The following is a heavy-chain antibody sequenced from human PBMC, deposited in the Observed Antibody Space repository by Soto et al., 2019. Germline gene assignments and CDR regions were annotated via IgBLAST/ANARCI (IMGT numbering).Heavy chain of an antibody. CDR3: AHGSGWLSDY. Sequence: QITLKESGPTLVKPTQTLTLTCTFSGFSLSSPAVGVNWIRQPPGKALEWLALIYWDDDKQYSPSLRSRLTITKDTSKHPVVLTMTNMDPVDTDTYYCAHGSGWLSDYWGQGTLVTVSS. D-gene: IGHD6-19*01. CDR1: GFSLSSPAVG. V-gene: IGHV2-5*02. CDR2: IYWDDDK. J-gene: IGHJ4*02.